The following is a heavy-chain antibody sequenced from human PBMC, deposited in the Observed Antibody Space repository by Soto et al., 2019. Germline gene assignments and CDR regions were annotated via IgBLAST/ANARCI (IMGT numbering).Heavy chain of an antibody. D-gene: IGHD2-2*01. J-gene: IGHJ3*02. Sequence: ASVKVSCKASGYTFTSYGISWVRQAPGQGLEWMGWISAYNGNTNYAQKLQGRVTMPTDTSTSTAYMELRSLRSDATAVYYCARAGTSHGLGDAFDIWGPGKMVTVSS. CDR1: GYTFTSYG. CDR2: ISAYNGNT. V-gene: IGHV1-18*01. CDR3: ARAGTSHGLGDAFDI.